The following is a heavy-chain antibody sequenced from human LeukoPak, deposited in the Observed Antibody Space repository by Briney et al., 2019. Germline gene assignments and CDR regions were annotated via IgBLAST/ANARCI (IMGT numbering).Heavy chain of an antibody. D-gene: IGHD6-6*01. V-gene: IGHV4-39*06. Sequence: SETLSLTCTVSGGSISSSSYYWGWIRQPPGKGLEWIGSIYYSGSTYYNPSLKSRVTISVDTSKNQFTLKLSSVTAADTAVYYCARPLAARYYYYYYMDVWGKGTTVTVSS. J-gene: IGHJ6*03. CDR3: ARPLAARYYYYYYMDV. CDR2: IYYSGST. CDR1: GGSISSSSYY.